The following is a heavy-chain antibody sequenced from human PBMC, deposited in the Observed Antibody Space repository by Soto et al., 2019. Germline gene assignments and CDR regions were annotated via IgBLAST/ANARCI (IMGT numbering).Heavy chain of an antibody. J-gene: IGHJ4*02. Sequence: QVQLVQSGAEVKKPGSSVKVSCKASGGTFSSYTISWVRQAPGQGLEWMGRIIPILGIANYAQKFQGRVTITADKATSTAYMELSSLRSEDTAVYCCARDPWGGDQENWGRGTLVTVSS. V-gene: IGHV1-69*08. CDR1: GGTFSSYT. CDR2: IIPILGIA. CDR3: ARDPWGGDQEN. D-gene: IGHD2-21*02.